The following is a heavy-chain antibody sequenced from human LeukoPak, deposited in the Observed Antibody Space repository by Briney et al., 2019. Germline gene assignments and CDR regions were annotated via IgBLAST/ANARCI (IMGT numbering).Heavy chain of an antibody. CDR3: AKDHAGSGRAFES. Sequence: PGRSLRLSCAASGFTFSSYGMHWVRQAPGKGLEWVALMSSDAIKTYYADSVKGRFSISRDSSKDTLYLQMNSLRAEDTAVYYCAKDHAGSGRAFESWGQGTLVTVSS. CDR2: MSSDAIKT. V-gene: IGHV3-30*19. D-gene: IGHD2-15*01. CDR1: GFTFSSYG. J-gene: IGHJ4*02.